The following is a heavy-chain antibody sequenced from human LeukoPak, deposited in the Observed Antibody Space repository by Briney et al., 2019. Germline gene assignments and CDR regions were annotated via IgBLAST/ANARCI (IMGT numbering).Heavy chain of an antibody. D-gene: IGHD6-13*01. J-gene: IGHJ4*02. Sequence: PSETQSLTCTVSGGSISSYYWSWIRQPPGKGLEWIGYIYYSGSTNYSLSLKSRLTISVDTSKNQSSLKLSSVTAADTAVYYCAREGSAAGLPDYWGQGTPVTVSS. CDR2: IYYSGST. V-gene: IGHV4-59*01. CDR1: GGSISSYY. CDR3: AREGSAAGLPDY.